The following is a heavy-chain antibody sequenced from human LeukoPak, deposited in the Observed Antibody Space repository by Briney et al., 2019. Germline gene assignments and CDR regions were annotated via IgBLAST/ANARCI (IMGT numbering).Heavy chain of an antibody. CDR3: ARLSNRWLVRKYFDY. V-gene: IGHV4-39*01. Sequence: SETLSLTCSVSGGSISSSSYYWGWIRQPPGKGLEWIGSIAYSGGTYYNEYLKSRVTISVATSKNQFSLKVSSVTAADTAVYYCARLSNRWLVRKYFDYWGHGTLVTVSS. D-gene: IGHD6-19*01. CDR2: IAYSGGT. J-gene: IGHJ4*01. CDR1: GGSISSSSYY.